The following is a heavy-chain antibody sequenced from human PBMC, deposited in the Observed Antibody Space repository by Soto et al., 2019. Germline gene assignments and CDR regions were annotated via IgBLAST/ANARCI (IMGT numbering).Heavy chain of an antibody. CDR1: GFTFSSYA. CDR2: SSGSGGST. J-gene: IGHJ6*02. V-gene: IGHV3-23*01. Sequence: PGGSLRLSCAASGFTFSSYAMSWVRQAPGKGLEWVSASSGSGGSTYYADSVKGRFTISRDNSKNTLYLQMNSLRAEDTAVYYCAKSFGAYYYYYGMGVWGQGTTVTVSS. D-gene: IGHD3-10*01. CDR3: AKSFGAYYYYYGMGV.